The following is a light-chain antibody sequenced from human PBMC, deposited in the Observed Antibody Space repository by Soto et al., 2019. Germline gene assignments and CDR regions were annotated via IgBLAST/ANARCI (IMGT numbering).Light chain of an antibody. V-gene: IGKV3-15*01. CDR3: QQYNNWPGLT. CDR2: GAS. CDR1: QSVSSN. Sequence: EIVMTQSPATLSVSPGERATLSCRASQSVSSNLAWYQQKPGQAPRLLIYGASTRANGIPARFSGSGSGTEFTLTISSLQSEECAVYYCQQYNNWPGLTFGGGTKVDIK. J-gene: IGKJ4*01.